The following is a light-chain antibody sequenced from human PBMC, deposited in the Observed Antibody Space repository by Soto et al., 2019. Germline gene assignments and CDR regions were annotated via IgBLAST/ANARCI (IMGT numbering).Light chain of an antibody. J-gene: IGKJ5*01. CDR2: DAY. V-gene: IGKV3D-20*02. CDR3: QQRHMWPIT. CDR1: QSVSSSY. Sequence: EIVLTQSPGTLSLSPGERATLSCRASQSVSSSYLAWYQQKPGQPPRLLIYDAYNRATGIPPRFSGSGSGTDFTLTISSLEPEDSAVYYCQQRHMWPITFGQGTRLEI.